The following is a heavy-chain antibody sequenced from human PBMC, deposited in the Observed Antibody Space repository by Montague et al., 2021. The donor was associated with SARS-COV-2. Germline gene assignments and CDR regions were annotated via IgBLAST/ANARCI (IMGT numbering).Heavy chain of an antibody. Sequence: SETLSLTCAVSSGSTTTGYWNWIRQPPGKGLEWIGYISHTGGSNSNPSLTGRATMSLDTSANQFSLRLTSVTTADTAVYYCASFSAGWSNWYFDLWGRGTLVTVSS. CDR3: ASFSAGWSNWYFDL. CDR2: ISHTGGS. J-gene: IGHJ2*01. CDR1: SGSTTTGY. D-gene: IGHD6-19*01. V-gene: IGHV4-59*01.